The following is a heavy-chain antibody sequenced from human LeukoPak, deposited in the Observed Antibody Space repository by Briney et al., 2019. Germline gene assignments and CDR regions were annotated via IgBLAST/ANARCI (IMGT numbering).Heavy chain of an antibody. CDR1: GGSISSYY. Sequence: SETLSLTCTVSGGSISSYYWSWTRQPPGKGLEWIGYIYYSGSSNYNPSLKSRVTLSVDTSKNQFSLKLSSVTAADTAVYYCARGGSPVPLYWGQGTLVTVSS. CDR2: IYYSGSS. D-gene: IGHD1-26*01. CDR3: ARGGSPVPLY. V-gene: IGHV4-59*01. J-gene: IGHJ4*02.